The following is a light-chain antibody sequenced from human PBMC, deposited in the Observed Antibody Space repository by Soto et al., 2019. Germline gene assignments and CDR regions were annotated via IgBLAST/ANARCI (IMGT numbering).Light chain of an antibody. CDR2: DAS. V-gene: IGKV1-33*01. CDR3: QQYDHLPRT. J-gene: IGKJ1*01. Sequence: DIQMIPSPSSLSASVGDRVTITCQASQEISNYLNWYQQKPGKAPKLLIYDASNLERGVPSRFSGRGSGKDFTFTISSLQPEDFATYYCQQYDHLPRTFGRGTKVEIK. CDR1: QEISNY.